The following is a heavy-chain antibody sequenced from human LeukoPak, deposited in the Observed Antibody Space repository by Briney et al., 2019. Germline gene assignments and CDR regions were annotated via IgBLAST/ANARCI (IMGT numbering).Heavy chain of an antibody. CDR1: SYSFTRYG. Sequence: ASVKVSCKTSSYSFTRYGISWVRQAPGQGLEWMGWISAYNGDTAYAQKLQGRVTMTTDTSTSTAYMELRSLRSDDTAVYYCAVGYCSGGTCYPAFDYWGQGTQVTVSS. CDR2: ISAYNGDT. V-gene: IGHV1-18*01. D-gene: IGHD2-15*01. J-gene: IGHJ4*02. CDR3: AVGYCSGGTCYPAFDY.